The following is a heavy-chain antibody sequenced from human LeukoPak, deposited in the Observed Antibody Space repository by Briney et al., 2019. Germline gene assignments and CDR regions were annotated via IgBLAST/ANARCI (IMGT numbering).Heavy chain of an antibody. V-gene: IGHV4-39*01. D-gene: IGHD2-21*02. CDR2: IYYTGNT. CDR3: AAAESYCGGDCSTNWYFGL. J-gene: IGHJ2*01. CDR1: GGSISRSKYK. Sequence: PSETLSLTCTVSGGSISRSKYKWGWIRQPPGKGLEWIGNIYYTGNTYYSPSLKSRVTVSVGTSENQFSLRLSSVNPADTAVYFCAAAESYCGGDCSTNWYFGLWGRGTLVTVSS.